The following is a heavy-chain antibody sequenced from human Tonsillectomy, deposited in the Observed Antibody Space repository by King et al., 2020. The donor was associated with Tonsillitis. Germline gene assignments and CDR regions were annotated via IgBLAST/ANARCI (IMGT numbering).Heavy chain of an antibody. V-gene: IGHV4-30-2*01. D-gene: IGHD2-15*01. Sequence: LQLQESGSGLVKPSQTLSLTCTVSGDSISSGGYSWSWIRQTPGKGLEWIGYIYQSRTTNYNPSLKSRATISADKSNNQFSLRLSSVTAADTAVYYCAGGGPGDAFDIWGQGTMVTVSS. CDR3: AGGGPGDAFDI. J-gene: IGHJ3*02. CDR1: GDSISSGGYS. CDR2: IYQSRTT.